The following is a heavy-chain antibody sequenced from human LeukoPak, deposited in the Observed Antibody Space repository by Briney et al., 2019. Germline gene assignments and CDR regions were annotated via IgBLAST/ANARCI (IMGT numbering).Heavy chain of an antibody. CDR3: ARGEGGYNYAF. CDR2: INPADSDT. D-gene: IGHD5-24*01. V-gene: IGHV5-51*01. CDR1: GSIFTSYW. Sequence: GASLQISCEASGSIFTSYWIAWVRPLPGKGLGWRGIINPADSDTRYSLSIQGQVTISADRSISTAYLQWSSLKASDTAMYYCARGEGGYNYAFWGQGTLVSVSS. J-gene: IGHJ4*02.